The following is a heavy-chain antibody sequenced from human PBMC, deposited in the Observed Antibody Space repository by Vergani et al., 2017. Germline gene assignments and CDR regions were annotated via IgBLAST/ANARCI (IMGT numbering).Heavy chain of an antibody. V-gene: IGHV3-21*04. CDR1: GFTFSSYS. CDR3: AKDMGGSGYYILYFDY. D-gene: IGHD3-3*01. Sequence: EVQLVESGGGLVKPGGSLRLSCAASGFTFSSYSMNWVRQAPGKGLEWVSSISSSSSYIYYADSVKGRFTISRDNAKNSLYLQMNSLRAEDTAVYYCAKDMGGSGYYILYFDYWGQGTLVTVSS. CDR2: ISSSSSYI. J-gene: IGHJ4*02.